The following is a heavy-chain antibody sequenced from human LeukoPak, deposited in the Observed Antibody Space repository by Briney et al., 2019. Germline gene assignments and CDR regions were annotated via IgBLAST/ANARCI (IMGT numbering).Heavy chain of an antibody. D-gene: IGHD3-22*01. CDR3: ARDRTPRITMIVVPGGY. CDR2: ISAYNGNT. J-gene: IGHJ4*02. Sequence: ASVKVSCKASVYTFTSYGISWVRHAPGQGLEWRGWISAYNGNTNYAQKLPGRVTMTTDTSTSTAYMELRSLRSDDTAVYYCARDRTPRITMIVVPGGYWGQGTLVTVSS. V-gene: IGHV1-18*01. CDR1: VYTFTSYG.